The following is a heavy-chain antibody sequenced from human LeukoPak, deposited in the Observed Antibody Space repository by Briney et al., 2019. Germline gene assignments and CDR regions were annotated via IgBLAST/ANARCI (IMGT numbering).Heavy chain of an antibody. V-gene: IGHV3-21*01. CDR3: ARILVYGSGAEAFNY. Sequence: GGSLRLSCAASGFTFSNYNMNWVRQAPGKGLEWVSSISSSSSYIYYADSVKGRFTISRDNAKNSLYLQMDSLRAEDTAVYYCARILVYGSGAEAFNYWAREPWSPSRQ. D-gene: IGHD3-10*01. J-gene: IGHJ4*02. CDR1: GFTFSNYN. CDR2: ISSSSSYI.